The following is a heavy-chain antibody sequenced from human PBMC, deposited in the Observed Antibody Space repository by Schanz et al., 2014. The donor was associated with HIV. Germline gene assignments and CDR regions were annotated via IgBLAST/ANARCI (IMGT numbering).Heavy chain of an antibody. D-gene: IGHD2-2*01. Sequence: QVQLMQSGAELKKPGASVRVSCKTSGYTFNDYYIHWVRQAPGQGLEWMGWINAYNGNTHYAQKLQGRVTMTTDTSTSTAYMELRNLRTDDTGVYYCARDLRVVPAASDNWFDPWGQGTLVTVSS. CDR2: INAYNGNT. V-gene: IGHV1-18*04. CDR3: ARDLRVVPAASDNWFDP. J-gene: IGHJ5*02. CDR1: GYTFNDYY.